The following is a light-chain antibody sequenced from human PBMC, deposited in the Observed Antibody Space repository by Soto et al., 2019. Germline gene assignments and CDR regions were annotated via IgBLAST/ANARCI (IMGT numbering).Light chain of an antibody. J-gene: IGKJ1*01. V-gene: IGKV4-1*01. CDR2: WAS. CDR1: QRVLYSSNTKNY. CDR3: QQYYSTPPL. Sequence: DIVMTQSPDSLAVSLGERATINCKSSQRVLYSSNTKNYLAWYQQKPGQPPKLLIYWASTRESGVPDRFSGSGSGTDFTLTISSLQAEDVAVYYCQQYYSTPPLFGQGTKVEIK.